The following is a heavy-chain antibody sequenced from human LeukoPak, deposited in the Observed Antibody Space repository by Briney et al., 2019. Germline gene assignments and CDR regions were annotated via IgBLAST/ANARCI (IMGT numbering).Heavy chain of an antibody. V-gene: IGHV3-11*01. J-gene: IGHJ4*02. D-gene: IGHD5-12*01. CDR2: ISDSGSAM. Sequence: GGSLRLSCAASGFTFSDFYMTWIRRAPGKGLEWISYISDSGSAMSYSDSVKGRFTISRDNAKRSVYLQMNNLRVEDTAVYYCAREYSGLDYWGPGTLVTVSS. CDR1: GFTFSDFY. CDR3: AREYSGLDY.